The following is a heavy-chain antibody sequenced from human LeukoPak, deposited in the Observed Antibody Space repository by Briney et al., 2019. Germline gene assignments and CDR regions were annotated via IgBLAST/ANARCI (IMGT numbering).Heavy chain of an antibody. D-gene: IGHD3-22*01. J-gene: IGHJ4*02. CDR1: GGSISSSSYY. CDR2: IYYSGGT. Sequence: PSETLSLTCTVSGGSISSSSYYWGWIRQPPGKGLEWIGSIYYSGGTYYNPSPKSRVTLSVDTSKRQFSLQLSSVTAADTAVYYCARLLYDRRGYYYLGYWGQGTLVTVSS. CDR3: ARLLYDRRGYYYLGY. V-gene: IGHV4-39*01.